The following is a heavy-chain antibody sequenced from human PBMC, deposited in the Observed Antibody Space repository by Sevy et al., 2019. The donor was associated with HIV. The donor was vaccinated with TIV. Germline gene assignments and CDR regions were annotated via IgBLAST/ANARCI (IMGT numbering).Heavy chain of an antibody. CDR2: FDPEDGET. CDR3: ATTKDYYDSSGCPLDY. V-gene: IGHV1-24*01. J-gene: IGHJ4*02. Sequence: ASVKVSCKVSGYTLTEVSMHWVRQAPGKGLEWMGSFDPEDGETIFAQKFQGRVTMTEDTSTDTAYMELSSLRSEDTAVYYCATTKDYYDSSGCPLDYWGQGTLVTVSS. CDR1: GYTLTEVS. D-gene: IGHD3-22*01.